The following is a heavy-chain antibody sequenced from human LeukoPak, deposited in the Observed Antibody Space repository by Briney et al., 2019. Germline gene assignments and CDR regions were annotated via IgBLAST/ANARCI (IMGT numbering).Heavy chain of an antibody. J-gene: IGHJ5*02. CDR3: VTGRYRYGWYDH. V-gene: IGHV4-59*13. CDR2: MYYGGSP. CDR1: GGSISSFY. D-gene: IGHD1-26*01. Sequence: PSETPSLTCTVSGGSISSFYWSWIRQPPGKGLEWIGYMYYGGSPNYNPSLKSRVITSLDTSKKQFSLKLNSVTTADTAVYYCVTGRYRYGWYDHWGQGILVIVSS.